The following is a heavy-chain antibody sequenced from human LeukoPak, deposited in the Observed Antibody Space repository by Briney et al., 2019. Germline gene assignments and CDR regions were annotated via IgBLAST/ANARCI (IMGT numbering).Heavy chain of an antibody. V-gene: IGHV3-7*01. CDR1: GFTFSRYW. CDR3: ASGTYYKTNYFDY. Sequence: GGSLRLSCAASGFTFSRYWMSWVRQAPGKGLEWVANIKKDGSGKYYVDSVKGRFTISRDNAKNSLYLQMNSLRAEDTAIYYCASGTYYKTNYFDYWGQGTLVTVSS. D-gene: IGHD1-26*01. CDR2: IKKDGSGK. J-gene: IGHJ4*02.